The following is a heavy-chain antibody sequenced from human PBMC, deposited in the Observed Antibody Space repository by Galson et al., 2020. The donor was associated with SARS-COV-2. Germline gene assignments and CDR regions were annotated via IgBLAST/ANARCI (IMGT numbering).Heavy chain of an antibody. CDR3: ARQPLLGDTAMVLFDY. V-gene: IGHV4-34*01. J-gene: IGHJ4*02. D-gene: IGHD5-18*01. Sequence: SETLSLTCAVYGGSFSGYYWSWIRQSPGRGLEWIGDITHNGITNYNPSLKSRVTMSVDTWKNQFSLKLTSVTAADTAVYYCARQPLLGDTAMVLFDYWGQGTLVTVSS. CDR1: GGSFSGYY. CDR2: ITHNGIT.